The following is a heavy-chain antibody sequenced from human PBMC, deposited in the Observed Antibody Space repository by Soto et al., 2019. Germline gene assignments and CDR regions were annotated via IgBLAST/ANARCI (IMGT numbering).Heavy chain of an antibody. D-gene: IGHD4-17*01. CDR3: ATNGPTTVTAGFDY. V-gene: IGHV3-48*03. Sequence: EVQLVESGGGLVQPGGSLRLSCAASGFTFSSHGMNWVRQAPGKGLEWVSYISSSGSNVYYADSVKGRFTISRDNAKNSLILQMISLRAEDTAIYYCATNGPTTVTAGFDYWGQGTLVTVAS. CDR2: ISSSGSNV. J-gene: IGHJ4*02. CDR1: GFTFSSHG.